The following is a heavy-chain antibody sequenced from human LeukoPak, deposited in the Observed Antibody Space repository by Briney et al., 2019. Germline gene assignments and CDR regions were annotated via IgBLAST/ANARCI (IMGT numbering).Heavy chain of an antibody. V-gene: IGHV3-7*01. CDR2: INQDGTEK. J-gene: IGHJ1*01. CDR1: GFTFTTYW. Sequence: GGSLRLSCAASGFTFTTYWMSWVRRAPGKGLEWVANINQDGTEKYYVDSVKGRFTISRDNAKNSLYLQMNSLRVEDTAIYYCAKVAKYYYGSETYYFFAHWGQGTPVTASS. D-gene: IGHD3-10*01. CDR3: AKVAKYYYGSETYYFFAH.